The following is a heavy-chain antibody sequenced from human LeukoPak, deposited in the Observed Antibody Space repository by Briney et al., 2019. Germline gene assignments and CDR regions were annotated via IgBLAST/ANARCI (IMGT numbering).Heavy chain of an antibody. J-gene: IGHJ4*02. CDR2: ISSSSSTI. V-gene: IGHV3-48*01. Sequence: GGSLRLSCAASGFTFSSYSMDWVRQAPGKGLEWVSYISSSSSTIYYADSVKGRFTISRDNSKNTLYLQMNSLRAEDTTVYYCARAGSSSWSAIGYWGQGTLVTVSS. CDR1: GFTFSSYS. D-gene: IGHD6-13*01. CDR3: ARAGSSSWSAIGY.